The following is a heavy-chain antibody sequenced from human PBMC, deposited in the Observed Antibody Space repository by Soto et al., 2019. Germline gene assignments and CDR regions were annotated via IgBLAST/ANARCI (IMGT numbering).Heavy chain of an antibody. CDR3: ARDPRTIVGGVIPQNGYGMDV. V-gene: IGHV3-21*01. Sequence: LRLSCAASGFTFSSYSMNWVRQAPGKGLEWVSSISSSRSYIYYADSVKGRFTISRDNAKNSLYLQMNSLRAEDTAVYYCARDPRTIVGGVIPQNGYGMDVWGQGTTVTVSS. CDR2: ISSSRSYI. J-gene: IGHJ6*02. CDR1: GFTFSSYS. D-gene: IGHD3-10*01.